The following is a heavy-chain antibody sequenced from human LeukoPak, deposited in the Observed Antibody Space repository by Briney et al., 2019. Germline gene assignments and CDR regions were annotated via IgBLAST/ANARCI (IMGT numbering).Heavy chain of an antibody. CDR2: IKSKTDGGTT. Sequence: GGSLRLSCAASGFTFSNAWMSWVRQAPGKGLEWVGRIKSKTDGGTTDYAAPVKGRFTIPRDDSKNTLYLQMNSLKTEDTAMYYCTTSGYSYGYVDYWGQGTLVTVSS. J-gene: IGHJ4*02. CDR1: GFTFSNAW. D-gene: IGHD5-18*01. CDR3: TTSGYSYGYVDY. V-gene: IGHV3-15*01.